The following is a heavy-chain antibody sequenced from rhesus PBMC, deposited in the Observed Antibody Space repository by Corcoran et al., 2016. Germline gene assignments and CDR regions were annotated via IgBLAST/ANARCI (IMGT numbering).Heavy chain of an antibody. CDR3: ARDKYEDDYGYYYTFPLDY. CDR1: GGSISDVYY. D-gene: IGHD3-9*01. J-gene: IGHJ4*01. Sequence: QVQLQESGPGLVKPSETLSLTCAVSGGSISDVYYWSWIRQPPGQGRGWLGYIYGSGGGTNYNPSLKNRVTISIDTSKNQFSLKLSSVTAADTAVYYCARDKYEDDYGYYYTFPLDYWGQGVLVTVSS. CDR2: IYGSGGGT. V-gene: IGHV4-106*01.